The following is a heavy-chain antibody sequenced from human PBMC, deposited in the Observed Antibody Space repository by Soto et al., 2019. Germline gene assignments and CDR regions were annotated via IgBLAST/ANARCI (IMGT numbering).Heavy chain of an antibody. V-gene: IGHV1-18*01. CDR1: GYTFTSYG. D-gene: IGHD3-16*02. CDR2: ISAYNGNT. CDR3: ARYALSRLGEFSFQYYFDY. Sequence: QVQLVQSGAEVKKPGASVKVSCKASGYTFTSYGISWVRQAPGQGLEWMGWISAYNGNTNYAQKLQGRVTMTTDTSTSTADLELRSLRSDDTAVYYCARYALSRLGEFSFQYYFDYWGQGTLVTVSS. J-gene: IGHJ4*02.